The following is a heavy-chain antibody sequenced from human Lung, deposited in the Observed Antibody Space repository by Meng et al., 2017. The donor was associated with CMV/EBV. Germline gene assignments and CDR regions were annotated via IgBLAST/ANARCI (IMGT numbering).Heavy chain of an antibody. CDR2: TIPIFGTA. V-gene: IGHV1-69*05. J-gene: IGHJ5*02. CDR1: GGTCSSYA. D-gene: IGHD2-2*01. CDR3: AIEDYPQLLYP. Sequence: CRASGGTCSSYAMSWVRQAPGQGLEWMGGTIPIFGTATYSKEFQGRITITTDESTSTAYTELSSLRSEDTAMYYCAIEDYPQLLYPWGQGALVTVSS.